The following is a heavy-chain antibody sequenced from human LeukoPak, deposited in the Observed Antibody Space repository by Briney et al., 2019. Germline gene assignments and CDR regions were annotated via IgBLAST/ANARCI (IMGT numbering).Heavy chain of an antibody. V-gene: IGHV7-4-1*02. CDR2: INTNTGNP. CDR1: GYTFTNYA. CDR3: ARVVIAAKTTHSYYYYMDV. Sequence: ASVKVSCKASGYTFTNYAVNWVRQAPGQGLEWMGWINTNTGNPTYAQGFTGRFVFSLDTSVSTAYLQISSLKAEDTAVYYCARVVIAAKTTHSYYYYMDVWGKGTTVTVSS. J-gene: IGHJ6*03. D-gene: IGHD6-6*01.